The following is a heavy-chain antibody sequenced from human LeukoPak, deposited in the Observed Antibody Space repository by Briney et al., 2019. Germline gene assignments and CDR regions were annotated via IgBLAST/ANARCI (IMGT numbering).Heavy chain of an antibody. CDR3: ARQHYYGSGRYLPDY. CDR2: IYYSGST. Sequence: SETLSLTCTVSGGSISSNSYYWGWIRQPPGKGLEWIGSIYYSGSTYYNPSLKSRVTISVDTSKNQFSLKLSSVTAADTAVYYCARQHYYGSGRYLPDYWGQGTLVTVSS. CDR1: GGSISSNSYY. V-gene: IGHV4-39*01. J-gene: IGHJ4*02. D-gene: IGHD3-10*01.